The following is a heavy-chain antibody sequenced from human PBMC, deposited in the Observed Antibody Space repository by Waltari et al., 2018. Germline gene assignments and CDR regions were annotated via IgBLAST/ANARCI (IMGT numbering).Heavy chain of an antibody. CDR1: GYTFPSHS. D-gene: IGHD2-15*01. J-gene: IGHJ4*02. V-gene: IGHV1-18*04. CDR2: INRNNGNT. CDR3: ARDYCSGDGCSLDC. Sequence: QVQLVQSGNEVMKPGASVQVSCKASGYTFPSHSLTWVRQAPGQGPEWLGWINRNNGNTKFAQKFQGRVSLTTDTSTSTAYMDLRSLTSDDTAVYYCARDYCSGDGCSLDCWGQGTLVTVSS.